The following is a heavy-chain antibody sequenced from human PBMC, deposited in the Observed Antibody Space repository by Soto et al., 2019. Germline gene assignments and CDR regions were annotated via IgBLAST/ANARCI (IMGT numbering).Heavy chain of an antibody. Sequence: PGGSLRLSCAASGFTFDDYAMHFFRQSPGKCLEWVTGISWNSGTIGYADSVKGRFTISRDNAKNSLYLQMNSLRTEDTALYYCARDVWSRASGPPDSWGQGTLVTVSS. J-gene: IGHJ4*02. D-gene: IGHD3-10*01. CDR3: ARDVWSRASGPPDS. V-gene: IGHV3-9*01. CDR1: GFTFDDYA. CDR2: ISWNSGTI.